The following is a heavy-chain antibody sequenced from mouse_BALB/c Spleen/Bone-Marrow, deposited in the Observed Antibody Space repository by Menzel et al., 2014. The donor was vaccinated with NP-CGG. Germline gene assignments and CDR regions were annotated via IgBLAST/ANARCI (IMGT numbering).Heavy chain of an antibody. CDR1: GFNIKDTH. D-gene: IGHD1-1*01. Sequence: VQLKQSGAELVKLGASVKLSCTASGFNIKDTHMHWVKQGPEQGLEWIGRIDPANGNTKYDPNFQGKATITADTSSNTAYLQLSSLTSEDTAVYYCSRDYGGTAWFACWGHGTLVTVSA. CDR3: SRDYGGTAWFAC. J-gene: IGHJ3*01. CDR2: IDPANGNT. V-gene: IGHV14-3*02.